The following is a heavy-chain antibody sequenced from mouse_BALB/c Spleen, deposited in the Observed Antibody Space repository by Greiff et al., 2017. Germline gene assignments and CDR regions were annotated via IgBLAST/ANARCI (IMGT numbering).Heavy chain of an antibody. CDR3: ASGLRGDMDY. Sequence: QVQLQQSGPELVKPGASVKMSCKASGYTFTSYYMHWVKQRPGQGLEWIGWIYPGDGSTKYNEKFKGKTTLTADKSSSTAYMLLSSLTSEDSAIYYSASGLRGDMDYWGQGTSVTVSS. V-gene: IGHV1S56*01. CDR2: IYPGDGST. J-gene: IGHJ4*01. D-gene: IGHD1-1*01. CDR1: GYTFTSYY.